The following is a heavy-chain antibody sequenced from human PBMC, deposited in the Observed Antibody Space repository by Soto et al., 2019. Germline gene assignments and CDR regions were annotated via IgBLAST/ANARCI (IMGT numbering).Heavy chain of an antibody. Sequence: PEETLSLTCTVSGGSISSSSYYWGWIRQPPGKGLEWIGSIYYSGYTYYNPSLKSRVTISVDTSKNQFSLKLSSVTAADTAVYYCARDKINGLFDYWGQGTLVTVSS. J-gene: IGHJ4*02. CDR3: ARDKINGLFDY. CDR1: GGSISSSSYY. CDR2: IYYSGYT. V-gene: IGHV4-39*02. D-gene: IGHD2-8*01.